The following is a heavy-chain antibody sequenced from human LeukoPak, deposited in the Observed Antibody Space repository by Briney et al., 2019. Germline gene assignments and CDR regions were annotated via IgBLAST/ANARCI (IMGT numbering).Heavy chain of an antibody. J-gene: IGHJ4*02. Sequence: PGGSLRLSCAAPRFSFSSYAMTWVRQAPGKGLEWVSCISGSGRDTYYADSVKGRFTISRDNSKNTLYLQMNSLRAEDTAVYYCAKALFGTTPDYWGQGTLVTVSS. V-gene: IGHV3-23*01. D-gene: IGHD1-7*01. CDR3: AKALFGTTPDY. CDR1: RFSFSSYA. CDR2: ISGSGRDT.